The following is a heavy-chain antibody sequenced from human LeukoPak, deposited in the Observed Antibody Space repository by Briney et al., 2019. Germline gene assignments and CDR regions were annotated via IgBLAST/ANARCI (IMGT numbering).Heavy chain of an antibody. Sequence: GGSLRLSCAASALTFSDYSMNWVRQTPGKGLEWISYISSNGSTIYYAASVKGRFTISRDSAKNSLYLQMNGLRAEDTAIYYCARGPKTSFDYWGQGTLVTVSS. V-gene: IGHV3-48*04. CDR3: ARGPKTSFDY. J-gene: IGHJ4*02. CDR1: ALTFSDYS. CDR2: ISSNGSTI.